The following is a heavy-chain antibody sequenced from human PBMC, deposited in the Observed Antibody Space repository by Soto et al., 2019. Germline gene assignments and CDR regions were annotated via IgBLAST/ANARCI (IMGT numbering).Heavy chain of an antibody. Sequence: SGPTLVNPTQTLTLTCTFSGFSLSTSAMCMSWIRQPPGKALEWLARIDWDGDKYYSTSLKTRLTISKDTSKNQVVLTMTNMDPVDTATYYCARENIVLVPTAPIYYGMDFWGQGTTVTVSS. CDR1: GFSLSTSAMC. V-gene: IGHV2-70*11. J-gene: IGHJ6*02. CDR2: IDWDGDK. CDR3: ARENIVLVPTAPIYYGMDF. D-gene: IGHD2-2*01.